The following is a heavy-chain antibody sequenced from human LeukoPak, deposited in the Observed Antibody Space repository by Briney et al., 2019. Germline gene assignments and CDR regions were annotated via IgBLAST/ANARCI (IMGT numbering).Heavy chain of an antibody. J-gene: IGHJ3*02. CDR1: GFTFSSYA. CDR2: ISGSGGGT. V-gene: IGHV3-23*01. D-gene: IGHD1-7*01. Sequence: PGGSLRLSCAASGFTFSSYAMSWVRQAPGKGLEWVSAISGSGGGTYYADSVKGRFTISRDNAKNSLYLQMNSLSAEDTAVYYCAREDEYPNPWNSPAFDIWGQGTMVTVSS. CDR3: AREDEYPNPWNSPAFDI.